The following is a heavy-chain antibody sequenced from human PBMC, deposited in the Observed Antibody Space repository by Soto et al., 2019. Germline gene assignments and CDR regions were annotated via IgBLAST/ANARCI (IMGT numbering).Heavy chain of an antibody. D-gene: IGHD4-17*01. CDR1: GGSISPYY. CDR3: TRVGGYYGDYPNFDY. J-gene: IGHJ4*02. V-gene: IGHV4-59*01. Sequence: QVQLQESGPGLVKPSETLSLTCTVFGGSISPYYWSWLRQPQGKGLEWIGYIYYSGSTQYNPSLKSRVIISVDTSKNQVSLRLRSVTAADTAVYYCTRVGGYYGDYPNFDYWGQGSLVTVSS. CDR2: IYYSGST.